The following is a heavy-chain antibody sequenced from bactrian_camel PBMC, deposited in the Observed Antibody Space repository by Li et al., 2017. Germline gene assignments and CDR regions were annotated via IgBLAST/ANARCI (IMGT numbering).Heavy chain of an antibody. CDR1: GYRHC. CDR2: IPPPVGTT. D-gene: IGHD2*01. CDR3: ATADNIVGCNRRIFRS. Sequence: HVQLVESGGGSVQAGGSLRLSCAVSGYRHCVAWFRQVPGKAREGVASIPPPVGTTYYRDDSLKGRFTISRDSAKNTVYLEMYGLEPGDTAMYYCATADNIVGCNRRIFRSWGQGTQVTVS. V-gene: IGHV3S61*01. J-gene: IGHJ6*01.